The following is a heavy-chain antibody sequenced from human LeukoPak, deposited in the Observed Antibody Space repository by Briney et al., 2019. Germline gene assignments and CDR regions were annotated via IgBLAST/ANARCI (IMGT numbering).Heavy chain of an antibody. V-gene: IGHV1-8*01. CDR1: GYTFTSYD. D-gene: IGHD3-22*01. Sequence: GASVKVSCKASGYTFTSYDINWVRQATGQGLEWMGWMNPNSGNTDYAHIFKGRVTMTRNTTIGSAYMEMSSMRSEDTAVYYCARGTFTPYYYDSSGYYYAFDYWGEGTLVTVSS. CDR3: ARGTFTPYYYDSSGYYYAFDY. CDR2: MNPNSGNT. J-gene: IGHJ4*02.